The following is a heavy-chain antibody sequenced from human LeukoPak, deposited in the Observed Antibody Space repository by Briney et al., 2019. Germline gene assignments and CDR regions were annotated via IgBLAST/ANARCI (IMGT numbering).Heavy chain of an antibody. CDR1: GYTFTNNG. J-gene: IGHJ4*02. V-gene: IGHV1-18*01. D-gene: IGHD3-22*01. Sequence: GASVTVSCKASGYTFTNNGISWVRQAPGQGLEWMGWISTYNGNTNYAQKFQGRVTMTTDTPTSTAYMELRSLTSDDTAVYYCARVSSGYDDYWGQGTLVIVSS. CDR3: ARVSSGYDDY. CDR2: ISTYNGNT.